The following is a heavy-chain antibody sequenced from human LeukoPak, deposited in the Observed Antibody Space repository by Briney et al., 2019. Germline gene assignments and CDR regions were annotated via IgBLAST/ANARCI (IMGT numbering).Heavy chain of an antibody. Sequence: ASVKVSCKASGYTFTGYYMHWVRQAPGHGLEWMGWINPNSGGTNYAQKFQGRVTMTRDTSISTAYVELRRLRCDDTAVYYCARDYCSGGSCYLGAFDIWGQGTMVTVSS. CDR3: ARDYCSGGSCYLGAFDI. V-gene: IGHV1-2*02. J-gene: IGHJ3*02. D-gene: IGHD2-15*01. CDR1: GYTFTGYY. CDR2: INPNSGGT.